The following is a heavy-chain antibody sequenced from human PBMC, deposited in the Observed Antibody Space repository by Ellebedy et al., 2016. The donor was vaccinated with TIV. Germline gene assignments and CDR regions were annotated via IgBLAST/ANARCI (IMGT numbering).Heavy chain of an antibody. CDR3: ARVGKRGYYYMDV. J-gene: IGHJ6*03. V-gene: IGHV3-53*01. D-gene: IGHD3-10*01. Sequence: GESLKISXVASGLTVSSNFMNWVRQAPGKGLEWVSVIYSGGSTYYADSVKGRFSISRDNSKNTLYLQINTLRAEDTAVYYCARVGKRGYYYMDVWGKGTPVTVS. CDR1: GLTVSSNF. CDR2: IYSGGST.